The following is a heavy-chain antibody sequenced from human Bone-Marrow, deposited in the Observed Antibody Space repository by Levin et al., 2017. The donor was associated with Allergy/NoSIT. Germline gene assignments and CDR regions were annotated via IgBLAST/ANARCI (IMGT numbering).Heavy chain of an antibody. J-gene: IGHJ6*02. Sequence: PGGSLRLSCVASGLTLSSYGMHWVRQAPGKGLEWVAVSSHDGTSNHYADSVKGRFTISRDNSKKTLYLEMNSLRHEDTAIYYCAKSRGSWDYYYGMDVWGQGTTVTVSS. CDR1: GLTLSSYG. CDR2: SSHDGTSN. CDR3: AKSRGSWDYYYGMDV. D-gene: IGHD3-10*01. V-gene: IGHV3-30*18.